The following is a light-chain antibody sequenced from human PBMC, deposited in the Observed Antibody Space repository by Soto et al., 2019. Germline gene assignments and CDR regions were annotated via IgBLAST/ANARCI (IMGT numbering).Light chain of an antibody. Sequence: VLTQSPGTLSVSAGDRATLSCRASHSVSSSYFAWCQQKPGQTPRLLIFGATSRATGVQDRISGSESGTEFTLTIRRLEPEDFAVYYCKQYGDLPTCGQGTRLEIK. V-gene: IGKV3-20*01. J-gene: IGKJ5*01. CDR1: HSVSSSY. CDR3: KQYGDLPT. CDR2: GAT.